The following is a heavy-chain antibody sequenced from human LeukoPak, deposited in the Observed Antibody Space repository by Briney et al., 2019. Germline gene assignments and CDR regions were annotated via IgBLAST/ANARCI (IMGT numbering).Heavy chain of an antibody. D-gene: IGHD6-6*01. CDR1: GYTFTSYG. V-gene: IGHV7-4-1*02. CDR3: ARGYSSSPRTGDY. J-gene: IGHJ4*02. Sequence: EASVKVSCKASGYTFTSYGISWVRQAPGQGLEWMGWFNTNTGNPTYAQGFTGRFVFSLDTSVSTAYLQISSLKAEDTAVYYCARGYSSSPRTGDYWGQGTLVTVSS. CDR2: FNTNTGNP.